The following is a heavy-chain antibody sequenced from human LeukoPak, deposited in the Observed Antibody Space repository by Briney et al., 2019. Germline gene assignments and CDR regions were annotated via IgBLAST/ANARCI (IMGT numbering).Heavy chain of an antibody. CDR1: GFTFSNYA. Sequence: GGSLRLSCVASGFTFSNYAMNWVRQAPGKGLEWVSVISTSGSGTYYADSVKGRFTISRDNSKNTLYLQLNNLRAEDTAVYYCAKPREQQLLRIAFDVWGQGTMVTVS. V-gene: IGHV3-23*01. CDR3: AKPREQQLLRIAFDV. J-gene: IGHJ3*01. D-gene: IGHD5/OR15-5a*01. CDR2: ISTSGSGT.